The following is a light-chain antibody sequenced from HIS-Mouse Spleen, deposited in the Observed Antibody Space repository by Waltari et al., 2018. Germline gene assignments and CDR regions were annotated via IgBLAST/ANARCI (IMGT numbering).Light chain of an antibody. Sequence: SYELTQPPSVSVSPGQTARITCSGDALPKNYAYCYQQNSGQAPVLVIYEDRKRPSGIPGGFSGSSSGTMATLTISGAQVEDEADYYCYSTDSSGNHRVFGGGTKLTVL. V-gene: IGLV3-10*01. CDR2: EDR. CDR1: ALPKNY. CDR3: YSTDSSGNHRV. J-gene: IGLJ2*01.